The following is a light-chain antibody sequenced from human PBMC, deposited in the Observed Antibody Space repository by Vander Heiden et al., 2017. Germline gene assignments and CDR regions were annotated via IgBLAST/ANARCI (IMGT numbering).Light chain of an antibody. CDR1: QSVLDRSNNKNY. Sequence: DIVMTQSPDPLAVSLGERATINCQSSQSVLDRSNNKNYLAWYQQKPGQPPRLLIYWASTRESGVPDRFSGSGSGTDFTLTISSLQAEDVAVYYCQQYNSIPLTFGGGTKVEIK. CDR3: QQYNSIPLT. J-gene: IGKJ4*01. V-gene: IGKV4-1*01. CDR2: WAS.